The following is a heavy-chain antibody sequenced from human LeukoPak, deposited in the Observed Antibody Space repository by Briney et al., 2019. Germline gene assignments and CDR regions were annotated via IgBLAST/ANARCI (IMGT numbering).Heavy chain of an antibody. CDR2: ISYDGSNK. V-gene: IGHV3-30-3*01. D-gene: IGHD6-19*01. Sequence: GGSLRLSCAASGFTFSSYAMHWVRQAPGKGLEWVAVISYDGSNKYYADSVKGRFTISRDNSKNTLYLQMNSLGAEDTAVYYCASGFGYSSGWYGAFDIWGQGTMVTVSS. CDR3: ASGFGYSSGWYGAFDI. CDR1: GFTFSSYA. J-gene: IGHJ3*02.